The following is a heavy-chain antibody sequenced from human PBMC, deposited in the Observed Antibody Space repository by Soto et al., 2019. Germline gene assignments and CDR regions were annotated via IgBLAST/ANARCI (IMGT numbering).Heavy chain of an antibody. CDR3: ARTVGGSGWYCFDP. D-gene: IGHD6-19*01. V-gene: IGHV4-30-2*01. J-gene: IGHJ5*02. CDR1: GGSISSGGYS. CDR2: IYHSGST. Sequence: AVSGGSISSGGYSWSWIRQPPGKGLEWIGYIYHSGSTCYNPSLKSRVTISVDRFKNQFSLKLSSVTAADTAVYYCARTVGGSGWYCFDPWGQGTLVTVSS.